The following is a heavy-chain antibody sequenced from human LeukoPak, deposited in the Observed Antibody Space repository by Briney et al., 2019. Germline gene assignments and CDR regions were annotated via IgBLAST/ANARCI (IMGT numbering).Heavy chain of an antibody. CDR1: GYTFTGYY. Sequence: ASVKVSCKASGYTFTGYYMHWVRQAPGQGLEWMGRIIPILGIANYAQKFQGRVTITADKSTSTAYMELSSLRSEDTAVYYCARDLLRQYYYDSSGYYDYWGQGTLVTVSS. J-gene: IGHJ4*02. V-gene: IGHV1-69*04. CDR3: ARDLLRQYYYDSSGYYDY. CDR2: IIPILGIA. D-gene: IGHD3-22*01.